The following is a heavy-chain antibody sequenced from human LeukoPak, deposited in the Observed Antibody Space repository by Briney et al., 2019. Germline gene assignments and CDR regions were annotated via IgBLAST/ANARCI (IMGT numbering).Heavy chain of an antibody. CDR3: ARAAIRSTYGMDV. V-gene: IGHV4-59*01. J-gene: IGHJ6*02. CDR1: GGSISSYY. Sequence: PSETLSLTCTVSGGSISSYYWSWIRQPPGKGLEWIGYIYYSGSTNYNPSLKSRVTISVDTSKNQFSLKLSSVTAADTAVYYCARAAIRSTYGMDVWGQGTTVTVSS. D-gene: IGHD3-3*01. CDR2: IYYSGST.